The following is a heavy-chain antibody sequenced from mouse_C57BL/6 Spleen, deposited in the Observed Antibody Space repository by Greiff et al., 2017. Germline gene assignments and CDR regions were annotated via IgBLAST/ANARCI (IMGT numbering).Heavy chain of an antibody. CDR3: ARADGYPYWYFDV. J-gene: IGHJ1*03. V-gene: IGHV1-69*01. Sequence: QVQLQQPGAELVMPGASVKLSCKASGYTFTSYWMHWVKQRPGQGLEWIGEIDPSDSYTNYNQKFKGKSTLTVDKSSSTAYMQLSSLTSEDSAVYYCARADGYPYWYFDVWGTGTTVTVSS. CDR2: IDPSDSYT. CDR1: GYTFTSYW. D-gene: IGHD2-3*01.